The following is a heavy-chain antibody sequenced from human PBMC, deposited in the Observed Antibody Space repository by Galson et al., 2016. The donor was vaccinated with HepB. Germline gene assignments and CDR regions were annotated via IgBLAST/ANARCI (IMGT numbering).Heavy chain of an antibody. D-gene: IGHD1-26*01. CDR1: GFTFSVYG. CDR3: AGGLGATPLLDY. Sequence: SLRLSCAASGFTFSVYGMHWLRQAPGKGLEWVAVIWDDGTNEKYADSVKGRFTISRDNSRNTLYLQLNSLRVEDTAVYYCAGGLGATPLLDYWGQGTTVTVSS. J-gene: IGHJ6*02. CDR2: IWDDGTNE. V-gene: IGHV3-33*01.